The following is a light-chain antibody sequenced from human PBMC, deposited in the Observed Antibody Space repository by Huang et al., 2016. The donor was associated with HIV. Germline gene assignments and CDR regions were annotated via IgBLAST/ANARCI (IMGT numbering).Light chain of an antibody. Sequence: EIVLTQSPGTLSLSPGGRATLSCRASRSVSSGCLTWYQKRPGRAHRLLIFGVSTRATGIPDRFSGSGSGTDFTLTISRLEPEDFAVYYCQQYDSSPGTFGQGTKVEIK. J-gene: IGKJ1*01. CDR2: GVS. V-gene: IGKV3-20*01. CDR3: QQYDSSPGT. CDR1: RSVSSGC.